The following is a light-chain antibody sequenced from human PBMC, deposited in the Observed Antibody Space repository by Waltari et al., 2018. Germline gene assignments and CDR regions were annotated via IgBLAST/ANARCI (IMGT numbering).Light chain of an antibody. J-gene: IGLJ2*01. CDR3: LVWHSTTDHHGV. CDR2: GDN. Sequence: SCKLAQGPTATVALGQTVPIPCLGDSLRKHYATCYQVRPRPAPILLPYGDNNRPSGVPDRFSGSQSGMIADLTITGAQAADEADYYWLVWHSTTDHHGVFGGGTKLTVL. V-gene: IGLV3-19*01. CDR1: SLRKHY.